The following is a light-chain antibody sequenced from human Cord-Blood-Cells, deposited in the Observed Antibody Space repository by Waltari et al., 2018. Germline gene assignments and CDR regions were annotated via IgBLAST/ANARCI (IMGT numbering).Light chain of an antibody. Sequence: DIQMTKSPSSLSASVGDRVNITCQASQDISNYLNWYQQKPGKAPTLLIYDASNLETGVPSRFSGSGSGTDFTFTISSLQPEDIATYYCQQYDNLPYTFGQGTKLEIK. CDR2: DAS. J-gene: IGKJ2*01. CDR3: QQYDNLPYT. V-gene: IGKV1-33*01. CDR1: QDISNY.